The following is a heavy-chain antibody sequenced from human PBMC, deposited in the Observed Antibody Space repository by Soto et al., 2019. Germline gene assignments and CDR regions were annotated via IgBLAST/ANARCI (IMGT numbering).Heavy chain of an antibody. V-gene: IGHV4-30-4*01. J-gene: IGHJ6*02. CDR2: KYYSGVT. CDR3: ARGRPNYFYYGLDV. Sequence: PSETLSLTCTVSGGSIKSDYYWTWFRQPPGGGLEWMGYKYYSGVTDSDPSLKRRVSFSVDMSKNQFSLNLTSVTVADTAVYYCARGRPNYFYYGLDVWGQGIPVTVSS. CDR1: GGSIKSDYY.